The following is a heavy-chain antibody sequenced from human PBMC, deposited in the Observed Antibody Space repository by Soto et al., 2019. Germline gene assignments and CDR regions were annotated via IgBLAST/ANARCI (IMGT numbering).Heavy chain of an antibody. CDR1: GFTFSSYA. J-gene: IGHJ4*02. CDR3: AKGYYDSSGYYEGGFYYFDY. D-gene: IGHD3-22*01. Sequence: GGSLRLSCAASGFTFSSYAMSWVRQAPGKGLEWVSAISGSGGSTYYADSVKGRFTISRDNSKNTLYLQMNSLRAEDTAVYYCAKGYYDSSGYYEGGFYYFDYWGQGTLVTVSS. V-gene: IGHV3-23*01. CDR2: ISGSGGST.